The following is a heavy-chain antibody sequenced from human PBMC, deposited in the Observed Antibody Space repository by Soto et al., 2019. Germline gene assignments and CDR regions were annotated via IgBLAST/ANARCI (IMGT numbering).Heavy chain of an antibody. CDR1: GGSISSSSYY. CDR2: IYYSGST. J-gene: IGHJ4*02. Sequence: SETLSLTCTVSGGSISSSSYYWGWIRQPPGKGLEWIGSIYYSGSTYYNPSLKSRVTISVDTSKNQFSLKLSSVTAADTAVYYCARHLEDIVVVPAAMPAVGYWGQGTLVTVSS. V-gene: IGHV4-39*01. D-gene: IGHD2-2*01. CDR3: ARHLEDIVVVPAAMPAVGY.